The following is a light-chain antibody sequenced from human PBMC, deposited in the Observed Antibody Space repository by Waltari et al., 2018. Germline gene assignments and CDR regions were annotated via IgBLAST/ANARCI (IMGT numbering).Light chain of an antibody. J-gene: IGLJ2*01. CDR3: CSYVGGGTLV. CDR1: SSDVGGYNF. Sequence: QSALPQPASVSGSPGPSITISCMGTSSDVGGYNFVSWYQTPPGQTPKLMIYDVTKRPSGVSNCFSGSKSGNTASLTISGLQAEDEADYYCCSYVGGGTLVFGGGTNVTVL. CDR2: DVT. V-gene: IGLV2-23*02.